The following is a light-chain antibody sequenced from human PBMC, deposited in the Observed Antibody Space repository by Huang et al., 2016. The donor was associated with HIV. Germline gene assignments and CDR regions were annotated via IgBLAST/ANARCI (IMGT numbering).Light chain of an antibody. CDR1: QSVLDNSNNKNC. CDR3: HQYYNTPYT. CDR2: WAS. V-gene: IGKV4-1*01. Sequence: DILMTQSPDSLAVSLGERATINCKSSQSVLDNSNNKNCLAWFQQKPEQPPKLLIYWASSRESGVPDRFSGSGSGTDFTLTISSLQAEDVAVYYCHQYYNTPYTFGQGTKLEIK. J-gene: IGKJ2*01.